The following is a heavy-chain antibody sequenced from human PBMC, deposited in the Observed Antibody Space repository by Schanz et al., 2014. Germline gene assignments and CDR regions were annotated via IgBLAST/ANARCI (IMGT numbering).Heavy chain of an antibody. D-gene: IGHD2-2*01. V-gene: IGHV1-46*01. CDR3: ARGSCTASGCYDAFDL. J-gene: IGHJ3*01. CDR1: GYSFTSYY. Sequence: QVQLVQSGAEVKTPGASVKVSCKAFGYSFTSYYIHWVRQAPGQGLEWMGLINPIDGSTTYVWGFHGRLTMTRDTSTTTVYMDLSTLRSEDTAVYYCARGSCTASGCYDAFDLWGQGTLVTVSS. CDR2: INPIDGST.